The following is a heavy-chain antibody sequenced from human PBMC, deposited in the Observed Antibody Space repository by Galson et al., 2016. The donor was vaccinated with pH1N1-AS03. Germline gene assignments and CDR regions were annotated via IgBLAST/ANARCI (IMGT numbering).Heavy chain of an antibody. Sequence: CAISGDSVSSNSVAWNWIRQSPSRGLEWLGRTYYRSRWYNDYALSVKSRITINPDTSKNQFSPHLNSVTSEDTAVYYCARGRSSAMDVWGQGTTVIVSS. D-gene: IGHD5/OR15-5a*01. CDR1: GDSVSSNSVA. CDR3: ARGRSSAMDV. V-gene: IGHV6-1*01. J-gene: IGHJ6*02. CDR2: TYYRSRWYN.